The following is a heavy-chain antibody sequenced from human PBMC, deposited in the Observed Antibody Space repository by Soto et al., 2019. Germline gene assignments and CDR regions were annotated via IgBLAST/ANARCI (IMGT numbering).Heavy chain of an antibody. CDR2: IYYRGST. J-gene: IGHJ4*02. V-gene: IGHV4-31*03. CDR1: GGSISSGGYS. D-gene: IGHD2-15*01. CDR3: ARTPDH. Sequence: QVQLQESGPGLVKPSQTLSLTCTVSGGSISSGGYSWSWTRQHPGKGLEWIGYIYYRGSTYYNPSRQSRFTISVDTSKNQFSLKLSSVTAADTAVYYCARTPDHWGQGTLVTVSS.